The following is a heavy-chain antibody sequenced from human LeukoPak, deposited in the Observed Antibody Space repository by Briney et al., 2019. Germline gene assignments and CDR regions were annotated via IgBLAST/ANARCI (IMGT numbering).Heavy chain of an antibody. V-gene: IGHV3-53*01. CDR3: ARHDGYDP. CDR2: IYSGGST. Sequence: PGGSLRLTCAVSGFTVSGDYMSWVRQAPGKGLEWVSVIYSGGSTYYADSVKGRFTISRDNSKNTLYLQMNSLRVEDTAVYYCARHDGYDPWGQGTLVIDSS. CDR1: GFTVSGDY. J-gene: IGHJ5*02. D-gene: IGHD1-1*01.